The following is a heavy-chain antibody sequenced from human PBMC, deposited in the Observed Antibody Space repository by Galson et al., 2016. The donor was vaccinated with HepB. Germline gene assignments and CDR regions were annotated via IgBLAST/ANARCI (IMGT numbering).Heavy chain of an antibody. CDR2: IRNDVEGYST. CDR1: GFTFTDHY. V-gene: IGHV3-72*01. D-gene: IGHD2-21*01. CDR3: SDLGDFDY. Sequence: SLRLSCAASGFTFTDHYIEWVRQAPGKGLEWLGMIRNDVEGYSTEYAASVKGRFTISRDDSKNLVYLQMKSLKTDDTAVYYCSDLGDFDYWGRGTLVTVSS. J-gene: IGHJ4*02.